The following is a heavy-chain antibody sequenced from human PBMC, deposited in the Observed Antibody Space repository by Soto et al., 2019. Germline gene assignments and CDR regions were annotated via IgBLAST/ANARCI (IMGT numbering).Heavy chain of an antibody. CDR2: INHSGST. CDR3: ARAYYGSGSYHYYYYYMDV. Sequence: SETLSLTCAVYGGSFSGYYWSWIRQPPGKGLEWIGEINHSGSTNYNPSLKSRVTISVDTSKNQFSLKLSSVTAADTAVYYCARAYYGSGSYHYYYYYMDVWGKGTTVT. V-gene: IGHV4-34*01. D-gene: IGHD3-10*01. CDR1: GGSFSGYY. J-gene: IGHJ6*03.